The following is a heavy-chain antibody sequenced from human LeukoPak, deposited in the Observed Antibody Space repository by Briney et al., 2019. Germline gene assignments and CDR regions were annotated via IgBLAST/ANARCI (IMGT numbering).Heavy chain of an antibody. CDR2: ISSSSSYI. Sequence: GGSLRLSCAASGFTFSSYSMNWVRQAPGKGLEWVSSISSSSSYIYYADLVKGRFTISRDNAKNSLYLQMNSLRAEDTAVYYCARDSPGGYYYYYMDVWGKGTTVTVSS. CDR1: GFTFSSYS. D-gene: IGHD3-10*01. V-gene: IGHV3-21*01. J-gene: IGHJ6*03. CDR3: ARDSPGGYYYYYMDV.